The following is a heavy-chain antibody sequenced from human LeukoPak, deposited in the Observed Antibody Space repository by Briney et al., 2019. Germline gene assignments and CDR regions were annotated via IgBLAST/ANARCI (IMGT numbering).Heavy chain of an antibody. CDR1: GYTFTGYY. CDR3: ARAYSSSWRDAFDI. Sequence: GASVKVSCKASGYTFTGYYMHWVRQAPGQGLEWMGRINPNSGGTNYAQKFQGRVTMTRDTSISTAYMELSRLRSDDTAVYYCARAYSSSWRDAFDIWGQGTMVTVSS. CDR2: INPNSGGT. J-gene: IGHJ3*02. D-gene: IGHD6-13*01. V-gene: IGHV1-2*06.